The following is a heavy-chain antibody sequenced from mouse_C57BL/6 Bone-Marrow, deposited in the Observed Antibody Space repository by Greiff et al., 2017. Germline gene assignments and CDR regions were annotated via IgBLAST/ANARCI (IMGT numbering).Heavy chain of an antibody. CDR3: TKTSLAY. Sequence: DVQLQESGGGLVQPGGSMKLSCVASGFTFSNYWMNWVRQSPEKGLEWVAQIRLKSDNYATHYAESVKGRFTISRDDSKSSVYLQMNNLRAEDTGIYYCTKTSLAYWGQGTLVTVSA. V-gene: IGHV6-3*01. CDR2: IRLKSDNYAT. J-gene: IGHJ3*01. CDR1: GFTFSNYW.